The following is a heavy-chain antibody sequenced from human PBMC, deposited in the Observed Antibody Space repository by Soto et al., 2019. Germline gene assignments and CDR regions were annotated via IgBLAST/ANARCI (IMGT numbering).Heavy chain of an antibody. Sequence: PGGSLRLSCAASGFTFSSYAMHWVRQAPGKGLEWVAVISYDGSNKYYADSVKGRFTISRDNSKNTLYLQMNSLRAEDTAVYYCARDRGFGELFYYFDYWGQGTLVTVS. CDR3: ARDRGFGELFYYFDY. CDR2: ISYDGSNK. V-gene: IGHV3-30-3*01. CDR1: GFTFSSYA. J-gene: IGHJ4*02. D-gene: IGHD3-10*01.